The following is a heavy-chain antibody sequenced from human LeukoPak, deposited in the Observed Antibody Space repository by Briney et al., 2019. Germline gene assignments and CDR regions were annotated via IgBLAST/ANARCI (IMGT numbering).Heavy chain of an antibody. D-gene: IGHD6-13*01. CDR3: ARGPIWTAAAVRGNYYYMDV. V-gene: IGHV4-59*01. CDR2: IYYSGST. J-gene: IGHJ6*03. Sequence: SETLSLTCTVSGGSISSYYWSWIRQPPGKGLEWIGYIYYSGSTNYNPSLKSRVTISVDTSKNQFSLKLSSVTAADTAMYYCARGPIWTAAAVRGNYYYMDVWGKGTTVTVSS. CDR1: GGSISSYY.